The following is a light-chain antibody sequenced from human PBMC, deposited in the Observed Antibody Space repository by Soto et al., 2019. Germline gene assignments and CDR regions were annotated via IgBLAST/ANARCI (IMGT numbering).Light chain of an antibody. V-gene: IGLV2-14*01. CDR3: SSYTTTPTNTWV. J-gene: IGLJ3*02. CDR2: AVS. CDR1: SSDVGAYNY. Sequence: QSALTQPASVSGSPGQSITISSTGTSSDVGAYNYVSWYQQYPGKAPKLMIYAVSNRPSGVSNRFSGSKSGNTASLTISGLQAEDEADYYCSSYTTTPTNTWVFGGGTKLTVL.